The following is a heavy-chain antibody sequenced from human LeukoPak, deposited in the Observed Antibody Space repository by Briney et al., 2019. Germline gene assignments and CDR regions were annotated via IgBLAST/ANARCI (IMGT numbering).Heavy chain of an antibody. Sequence: GGSLRLSCAASGFTFNDYWMSWVRQAPGKGLEWVASIKKDGNEKYFLESVKGRFTITRDNAQNSLYLQMSSLRAEDTAVYYCARDPGGSYTYYYYYYGNYRMDVWGQGTTVTVSS. J-gene: IGHJ6*02. D-gene: IGHD1-26*01. CDR2: IKKDGNEK. CDR3: ARDPGGSYTYYYYYYGNYRMDV. V-gene: IGHV3-7*01. CDR1: GFTFNDYW.